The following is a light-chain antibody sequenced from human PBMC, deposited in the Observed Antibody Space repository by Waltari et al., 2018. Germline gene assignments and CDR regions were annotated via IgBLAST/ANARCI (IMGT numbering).Light chain of an antibody. CDR3: ISYAGSNNLV. V-gene: IGLV2-8*01. CDR2: EVS. Sequence: QSALTQPPSASGSPGQSVIISCTGTSSDVGGYNHVSWDQQHPGKAPKLMIYEVSKRPSGVPDRFSGSKSGNTASLTVSGLQAEDEADYYCISYAGSNNLVFGGGTKVTVL. CDR1: SSDVGGYNH. J-gene: IGLJ2*01.